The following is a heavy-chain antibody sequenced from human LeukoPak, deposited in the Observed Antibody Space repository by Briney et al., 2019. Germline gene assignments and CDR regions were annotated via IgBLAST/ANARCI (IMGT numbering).Heavy chain of an antibody. V-gene: IGHV1-2*02. J-gene: IGHJ4*02. Sequence: ASVKVSCKASGGTFSSYAISWVRQAPGQGLEWMGWINPNSGGTNYARKFQGRVTMTRDTSISTAYMELSRLRSDDTAVYYCARLVGATHFDYWGQGTLVTVSS. CDR2: INPNSGGT. CDR3: ARLVGATHFDY. D-gene: IGHD1-26*01. CDR1: GGTFSSYA.